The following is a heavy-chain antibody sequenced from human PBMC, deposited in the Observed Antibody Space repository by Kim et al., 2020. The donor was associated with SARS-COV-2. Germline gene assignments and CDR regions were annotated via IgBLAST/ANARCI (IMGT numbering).Heavy chain of an antibody. V-gene: IGHV3-48*03. D-gene: IGHD5-18*01. Sequence: GGSLRLSCAASGFTFSGYEMNWVRQAPGKGLEWVSYISSSGSTIYYADSVKGRFTISRDNAKNSLYLQMNSLRAEDTAVYYCARVLGGYSYVAPFDYWGQGTLVTVSS. CDR3: ARVLGGYSYVAPFDY. CDR1: GFTFSGYE. CDR2: ISSSGSTI. J-gene: IGHJ4*02.